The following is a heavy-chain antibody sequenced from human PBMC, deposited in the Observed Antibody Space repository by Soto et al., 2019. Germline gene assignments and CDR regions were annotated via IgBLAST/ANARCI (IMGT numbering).Heavy chain of an antibody. D-gene: IGHD1-26*01. CDR1: GGTVSSYS. V-gene: IGHV1-69*01. CDR2: IIPIFGTA. J-gene: IGHJ4*02. Sequence: QVQLVQSGAEVKKPGSSVKVSCKASGGTVSSYSINWVRQSPGHGLEWMGEIIPIFGTATYAQKFQGRVTMTADESTSTAYMELSSLRSEDTAVYYCARDGGRHSGGIDYWGQGTLVTVSS. CDR3: ARDGGRHSGGIDY.